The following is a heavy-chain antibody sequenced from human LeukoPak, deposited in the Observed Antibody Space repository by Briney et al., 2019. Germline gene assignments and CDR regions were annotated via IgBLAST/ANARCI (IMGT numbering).Heavy chain of an antibody. V-gene: IGHV4-59*12. D-gene: IGHD6-13*01. Sequence: SETLSLNCTVSGGSISSYYWSWIRQPPGKGLEWIGYIYYSGSTNYNPSLKSRVTISVDTSKNQFSLKLSSVTAADTAVYYCARGRVAAAGTGGAVYYFDYWGQGTLVTVSS. CDR3: ARGRVAAAGTGGAVYYFDY. CDR2: IYYSGST. CDR1: GGSISSYY. J-gene: IGHJ4*02.